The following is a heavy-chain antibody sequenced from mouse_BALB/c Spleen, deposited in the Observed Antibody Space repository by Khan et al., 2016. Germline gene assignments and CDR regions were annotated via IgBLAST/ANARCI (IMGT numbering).Heavy chain of an antibody. CDR1: GYTFTTYT. D-gene: IGHD2-1*01. CDR3: ARGDGNNAY. J-gene: IGHJ3*01. CDR2: INPSSNYS. V-gene: IGHV1-4*01. Sequence: VQLQESGAELARPGASVKMSCKASGYTFTTYTMQWVKQRPGQGLEWIGYINPSSNYSNYNQKFKDKATLTADKSSSTAYMQLSSLTSEDSAVYYCARGDGNNAYWGQGTRVTVSA.